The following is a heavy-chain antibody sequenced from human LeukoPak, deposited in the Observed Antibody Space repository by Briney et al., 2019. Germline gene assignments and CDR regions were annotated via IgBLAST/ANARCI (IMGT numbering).Heavy chain of an antibody. CDR2: IYPGDSDT. V-gene: IGHV5-51*01. CDR3: ARCLGYCSSTSCYQPFDY. CDR1: LYIFTSCW. Sequence: GESLKISCKGSLYIFTSCWIGWVRQMPGKGLEWMGIIYPGDSDTRYSPSFQGQVTISADKSISTAYLQWSSLKASDTAMYYCARCLGYCSSTSCYQPFDYWGQGTLVTVSS. J-gene: IGHJ4*02. D-gene: IGHD2-2*01.